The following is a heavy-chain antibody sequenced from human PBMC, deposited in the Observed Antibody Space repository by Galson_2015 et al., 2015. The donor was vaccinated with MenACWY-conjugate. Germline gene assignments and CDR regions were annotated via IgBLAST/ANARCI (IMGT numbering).Heavy chain of an antibody. V-gene: IGHV5-10-1*01. J-gene: IGHJ4*02. CDR3: ARQGDFWSGYPATHPDY. CDR2: IDPSDSYT. Sequence: QSGAEVKKPGESLRISCKGSGYSFTSYWISWVRQMPGKGLEWMGRIDPSDSYTNYSPSFQGHVTISADKSISTAYLQWSSLKASDTAMYYCARQGDFWSGYPATHPDYWGQGTLVTVSS. CDR1: GYSFTSYW. D-gene: IGHD3-3*01.